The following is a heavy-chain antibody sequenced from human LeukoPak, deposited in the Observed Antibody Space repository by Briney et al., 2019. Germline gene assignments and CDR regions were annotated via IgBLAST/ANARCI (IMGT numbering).Heavy chain of an antibody. J-gene: IGHJ5*02. Sequence: RGSGPTLVNPTQTLTLTCTFSGFSLGTRGVGVGWIRQPPGKALEWLALIYWDDDKRYSPSLKSRLTITKDTSKNQVVLTMTNMDPVDTATYYCAHSTMVRDHPWWFDPWGQGTLVTVSS. CDR1: GFSLGTRGVG. D-gene: IGHD3-10*01. CDR2: IYWDDDK. V-gene: IGHV2-5*02. CDR3: AHSTMVRDHPWWFDP.